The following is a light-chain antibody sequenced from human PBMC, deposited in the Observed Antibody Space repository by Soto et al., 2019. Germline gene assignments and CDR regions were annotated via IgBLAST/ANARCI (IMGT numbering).Light chain of an antibody. CDR1: QTVSSSY. CDR2: GAS. J-gene: IGKJ2*01. CDR3: QQYGSSPNT. V-gene: IGKV3-20*01. Sequence: EIVLTQSPATLSSSPGEGATLSCRASQTVSSSYLAWYQQKPGRAPKVIIYGASSRATGTPDRFSGRGSGTDFTLTISRLEPEDFAVYFCQQYGSSPNTFGQGTKVDIK.